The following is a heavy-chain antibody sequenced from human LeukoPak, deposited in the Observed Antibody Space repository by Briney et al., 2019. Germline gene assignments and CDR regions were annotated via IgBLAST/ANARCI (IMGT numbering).Heavy chain of an antibody. V-gene: IGHV3-33*06. J-gene: IGHJ4*02. CDR1: VFTFISYG. Sequence: GRSLRLSCAASVFTFISYGMHWVRQAPGKGLEWVAVISYDGSNKYYADSAKSRFTIPRDNSKNTLYLQINSLRAEDTAVYFGSKDLGIAGYWGQGTLVTVSS. CDR3: SKDLGIAGY. D-gene: IGHD6-13*01. CDR2: ISYDGSNK.